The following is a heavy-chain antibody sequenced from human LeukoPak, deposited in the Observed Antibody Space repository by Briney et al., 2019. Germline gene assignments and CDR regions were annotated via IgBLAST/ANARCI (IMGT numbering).Heavy chain of an antibody. CDR2: INHSGST. CDR1: GGSFNGYY. V-gene: IGHV4-34*01. Sequence: SETLSLTCAVYGGSFNGYYWSWIRQPPGKGLEWIGEINHSGSTNYNPSLKSRVTISVDTSKNQFSLKLSSVTAADTAVYYCARARGYSGYVLNYYYYGMDVWGQGTTVTVSS. D-gene: IGHD5-12*01. J-gene: IGHJ6*02. CDR3: ARARGYSGYVLNYYYYGMDV.